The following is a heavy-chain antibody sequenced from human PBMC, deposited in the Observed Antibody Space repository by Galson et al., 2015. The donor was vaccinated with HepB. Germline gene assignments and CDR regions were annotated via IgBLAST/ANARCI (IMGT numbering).Heavy chain of an antibody. J-gene: IGHJ6*02. CDR2: ISSSSTI. Sequence: SLRLSCAASGFTFSSYSMNWVRQAPGKGLEWVSYISSSSTIYYADSVKGRFTISRDNAKNSLYLQMNSQRDEDTAVYYCARPEGYGSGSYYRFPYYYYGMDVWGQGTTVTVSS. V-gene: IGHV3-48*02. CDR3: ARPEGYGSGSYYRFPYYYYGMDV. D-gene: IGHD3-10*01. CDR1: GFTFSSYS.